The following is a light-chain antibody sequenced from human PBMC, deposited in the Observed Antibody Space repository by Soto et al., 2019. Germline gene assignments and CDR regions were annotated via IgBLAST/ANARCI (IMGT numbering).Light chain of an antibody. Sequence: ESVLTQSPGTLSLSPGERATLSCRASQSVSNSFFAWYQQKPGQAPELLIYGVSTRATGIPDRFSGSGSGTDFTLTISRLEPEDFLVYYCQQYSTLPHTFGQGTKLEVK. CDR3: QQYSTLPHT. V-gene: IGKV3-20*01. J-gene: IGKJ2*01. CDR1: QSVSNSF. CDR2: GVS.